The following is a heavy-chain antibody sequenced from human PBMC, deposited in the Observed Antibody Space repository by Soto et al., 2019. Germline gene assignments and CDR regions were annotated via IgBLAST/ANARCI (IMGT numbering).Heavy chain of an antibody. V-gene: IGHV4-59*08. J-gene: IGHJ4*02. CDR3: ARRGSGGIAVAGTSFDY. CDR2: IFYSGKI. D-gene: IGHD6-19*01. Sequence: SETLSLTCTVSVGSISSYYWSWIRQPPGKGLEWIGYIFYSGKIDYNPSLKSRVTMSVDMSKNQISLKLSSVTAADTAVYYCARRGSGGIAVAGTSFDYWGQGTLVTVSS. CDR1: VGSISSYY.